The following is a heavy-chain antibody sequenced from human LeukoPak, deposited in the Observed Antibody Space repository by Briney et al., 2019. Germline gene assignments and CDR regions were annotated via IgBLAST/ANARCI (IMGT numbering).Heavy chain of an antibody. V-gene: IGHV4-59*08. CDR1: GGSVSSYY. D-gene: IGHD1-14*01. CDR2: IHNSGRT. J-gene: IGHJ4*02. CDR3: ARHGTISSESYFDY. Sequence: SETLSLTCSVSGGSVSSYYWSWIRQSPGKGLEWIGYIHNSGRTNYNPSLKSRVTGFVDTSKNQVSLRLSSVTAADTAVYYCARHGTISSESYFDYWGQGTLVTVSS.